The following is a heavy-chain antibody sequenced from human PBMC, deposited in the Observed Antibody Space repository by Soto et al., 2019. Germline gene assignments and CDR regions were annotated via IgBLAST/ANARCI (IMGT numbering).Heavy chain of an antibody. J-gene: IGHJ4*02. V-gene: IGHV3-23*01. Sequence: DVQLLESGGGLVQPGGSLRLSCSASGLTFRNSAMSWVRQAPGKGLEWVSTVSGSGGTTYYADSVKGRFTISRDNSKNTLYLQMNSLRAEDTAMYYCGKVWQLMGFDSWGQGTLVTVSS. CDR2: VSGSGGTT. D-gene: IGHD3-16*01. CDR3: GKVWQLMGFDS. CDR1: GLTFRNSA.